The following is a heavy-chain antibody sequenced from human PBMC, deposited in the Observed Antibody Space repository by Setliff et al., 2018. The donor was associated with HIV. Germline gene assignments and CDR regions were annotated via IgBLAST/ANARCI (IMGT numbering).Heavy chain of an antibody. CDR1: GFIFNNFA. Sequence: PGGSLRLSCAASGFIFNNFAMSWVRQAPGKGLELVSAVYGDGSYTYYVDSVKGRFTISRDNSQNALYLQMNSLTAEDTAIYYCTIGHYRSGWGQGTQVTVSS. CDR2: VYGDGSYT. V-gene: IGHV3-23*03. D-gene: IGHD3-10*01. CDR3: TIGHYRSG. J-gene: IGHJ4*02.